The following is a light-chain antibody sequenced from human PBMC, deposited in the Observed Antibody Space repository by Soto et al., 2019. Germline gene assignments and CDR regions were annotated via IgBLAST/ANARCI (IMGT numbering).Light chain of an antibody. J-gene: IGKJ4*01. CDR1: QSISSW. CDR2: DAS. CDR3: QQYSSHDLLT. Sequence: IQMTQSPATLSASVGDRVTITCRASQSISSWLAWYQEKPGRAPKLLIYDASTLESGVPSRFSGSGSGTEFTLTISSLQPDDFATYYCQQYSSHDLLTFGGGTKVDI. V-gene: IGKV1-5*01.